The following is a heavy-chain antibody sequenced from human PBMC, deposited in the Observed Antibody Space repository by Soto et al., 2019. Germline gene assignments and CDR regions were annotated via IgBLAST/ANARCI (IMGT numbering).Heavy chain of an antibody. J-gene: IGHJ6*04. CDR2: VRTKANAYAT. CDR3: TPGVFGMDV. V-gene: IGHV3-73*01. CDR1: GFTFSGTE. D-gene: IGHD3-10*01. Sequence: EVQLVESGGGLVQPGGSVKLSCAASGFTFSGTEMHWVRQASGKGLEWVARVRTKANAYATAYAASLKGRFTISRDDSKNTAYLQMNSLKTEDTAVYYCTPGVFGMDVWGKGTTVTVSS.